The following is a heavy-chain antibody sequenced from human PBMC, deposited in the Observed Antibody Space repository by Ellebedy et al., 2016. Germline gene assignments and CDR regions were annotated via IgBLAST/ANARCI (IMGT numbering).Heavy chain of an antibody. Sequence: SETLSLXXTVSGGSISSSSYYWSWIRQPPGKGLEWIGEINHSGSTNYNPSLKSRVTISVDTSKNQFSLKLSSVTAADTAVYYCARRFGTSALDYWGQGTLVTVSS. CDR3: ARRFGTSALDY. CDR1: GGSISSSSYY. V-gene: IGHV4-39*07. D-gene: IGHD2-2*01. J-gene: IGHJ4*02. CDR2: INHSGST.